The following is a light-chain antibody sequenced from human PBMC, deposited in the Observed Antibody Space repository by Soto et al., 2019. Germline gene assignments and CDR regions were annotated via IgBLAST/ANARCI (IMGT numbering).Light chain of an antibody. CDR1: QSISTW. Sequence: DIQMTQSPSTLAASVGDRVTITCRASQSISTWLAWYQQKPGKAPKLLIYTASILESGVPSRFSGSGSGTEFTLTISRLQPDDFATYYCQQYNRHSSYTFGQGTKLEIK. V-gene: IGKV1-5*03. CDR3: QQYNRHSSYT. CDR2: TAS. J-gene: IGKJ2*01.